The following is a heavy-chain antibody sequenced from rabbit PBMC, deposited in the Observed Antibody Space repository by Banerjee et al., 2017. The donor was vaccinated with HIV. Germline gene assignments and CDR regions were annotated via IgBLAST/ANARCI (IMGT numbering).Heavy chain of an antibody. Sequence: QSLEESGGDLVKPGASLTLTCTASGFSFSSNYYMCWVRQAPGKGLEWIACIDTGSVNTYYASWAKGRFTISKTSSTTVTLQMTSLTAADTATYFCARDYSLWGPGTLVTVS. CDR2: IDTGSVNT. V-gene: IGHV1S40*01. CDR3: ARDYSL. CDR1: GFSFSSNYY. J-gene: IGHJ6*01. D-gene: IGHD6-1*01.